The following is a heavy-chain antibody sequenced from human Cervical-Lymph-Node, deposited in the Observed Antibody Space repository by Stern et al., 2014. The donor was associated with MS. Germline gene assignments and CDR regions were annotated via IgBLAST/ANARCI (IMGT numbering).Heavy chain of an antibody. CDR1: GFSLVTSGVR. Sequence: QVTLRESGPALVKPTQTLTLTCTFSGFSLVTSGVRVSWIRQPPGKALEWLARIDWHDKTVYNTSLMTRLTISKDTSKNQVVLTMTNVDPVDTATYYCARMMGSGYRHYFDYWGQGTPVTVS. D-gene: IGHD3-3*01. CDR3: ARMMGSGYRHYFDY. CDR2: IDWHDKT. J-gene: IGHJ4*02. V-gene: IGHV2-70*04.